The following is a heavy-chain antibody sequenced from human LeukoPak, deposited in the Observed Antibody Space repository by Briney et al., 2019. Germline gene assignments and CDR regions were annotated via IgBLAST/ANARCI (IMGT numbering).Heavy chain of an antibody. CDR1: GFTFDDYT. Sequence: GGSLRLSCAASGFTFDDYTTHWVRQAPGKGLEWLSSINWNGGTTYYADSMKGRFTISRDNNKNSLYLQMNSLRIEDTALYFCAKEGRLAAAGTIEDWGQGTLVTVSS. J-gene: IGHJ4*02. V-gene: IGHV3-43*01. CDR2: INWNGGTT. CDR3: AKEGRLAAAGTIED. D-gene: IGHD6-13*01.